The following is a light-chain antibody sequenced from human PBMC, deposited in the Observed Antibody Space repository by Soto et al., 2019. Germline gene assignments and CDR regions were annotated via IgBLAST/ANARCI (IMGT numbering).Light chain of an antibody. CDR2: DAS. CDR1: QGISSY. Sequence: IQLTQPPSSLSTSVGDRVPITCRASQGISSYLGWYQQKPGKAPNLLIYDASTLHSGVPSRFSGGGSGTDFTLTISSLQPEDFATYYCQQVNVYPSTFGGGTKVDIK. CDR3: QQVNVYPST. V-gene: IGKV1-9*01. J-gene: IGKJ4*01.